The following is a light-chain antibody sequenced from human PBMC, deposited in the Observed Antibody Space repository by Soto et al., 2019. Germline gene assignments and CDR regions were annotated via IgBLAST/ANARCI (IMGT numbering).Light chain of an antibody. CDR1: SSDVGSHNL. CDR3: CSYGGSRAV. Sequence: QSALTQPASVSGSPGQSITISCTGTSSDVGSHNLVSWYQQHPGQAPKLMIYEVSKRPLGVSARFSASKSGNTASLTISGLQAEYEAEYYCCSYGGSRAVFGGGTQLTVL. CDR2: EVS. J-gene: IGLJ7*01. V-gene: IGLV2-23*02.